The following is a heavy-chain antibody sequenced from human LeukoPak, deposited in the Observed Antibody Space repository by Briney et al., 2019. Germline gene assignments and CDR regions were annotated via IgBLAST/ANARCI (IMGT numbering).Heavy chain of an antibody. D-gene: IGHD4-17*01. CDR2: IYHSGST. J-gene: IGHJ3*02. Sequence: PSETLSLTCAVSGGSISSGGYSWSWIRQPPGKGLEWIVYIYHSGSTYYNPSLKSRVTISVDRSKNQFSLKLSSVTAADTAVYYCARYGDYVHDAFDIWGQGTMVTVSS. CDR3: ARYGDYVHDAFDI. CDR1: GGSISSGGYS. V-gene: IGHV4-30-2*01.